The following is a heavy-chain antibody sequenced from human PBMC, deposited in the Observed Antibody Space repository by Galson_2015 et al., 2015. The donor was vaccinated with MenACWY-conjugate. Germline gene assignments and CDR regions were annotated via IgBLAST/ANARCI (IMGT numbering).Heavy chain of an antibody. J-gene: IGHJ6*02. CDR2: INPYGGST. V-gene: IGHV1-46*02. CDR1: GYTFNTYY. D-gene: IGHD1-26*01. CDR3: ARGRGSYYYDMDV. Sequence: SCKASGYTFNTYYMHWVRQAPGQGLEWVGIINPYGGSTTYAQKFQGRVTMTRDTSTSTVYMELSSLRSEDTAVYYCARGRGSYYYDMDVWGQGTTVTVSS.